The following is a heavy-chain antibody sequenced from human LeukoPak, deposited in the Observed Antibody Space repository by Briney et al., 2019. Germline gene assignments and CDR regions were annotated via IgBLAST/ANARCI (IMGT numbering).Heavy chain of an antibody. J-gene: IGHJ4*02. CDR3: ERAQGIAAAEFDY. D-gene: IGHD6-13*01. CDR1: GYTFTGYY. V-gene: IGHV1-2*02. CDR2: INPNSGGT. Sequence: ASVNVSCKASGYTFTGYYMHWVRQAPGQGREWMGCINPNSGGTNYAQKFQGRVTMTRDTSISTAYMELSRLRSDDTAVYYCERAQGIAAAEFDYWGQGTLVTVSS.